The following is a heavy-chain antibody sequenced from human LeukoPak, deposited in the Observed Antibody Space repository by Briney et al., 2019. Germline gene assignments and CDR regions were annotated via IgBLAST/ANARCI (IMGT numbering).Heavy chain of an antibody. Sequence: ASVKVSCQASGYTFSEFEIHWVRQATGQGLEWMGWMNPDSGNTDYAEKVQGRLSMTRTTSTTTAYMELSSLGSEDTAVYYCAKDLHDYVWGSYRSNFDYWGQGTLVTVSS. CDR3: AKDLHDYVWGSYRSNFDY. CDR1: GYTFSEFE. J-gene: IGHJ4*02. D-gene: IGHD3-16*02. V-gene: IGHV1-8*01. CDR2: MNPDSGNT.